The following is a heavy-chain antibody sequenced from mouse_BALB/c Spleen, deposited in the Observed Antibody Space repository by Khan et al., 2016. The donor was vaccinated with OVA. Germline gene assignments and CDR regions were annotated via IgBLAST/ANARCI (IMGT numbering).Heavy chain of an antibody. D-gene: IGHD2-3*01. Sequence: EVELVESGGGLVQPGGSRKLSCAASGFTFSGFGMHWVRQAPEKGLEWVAFISSGSNTIYYADTVKGRFTISRDNPKETLFLQMTSLRSEDTAMYFCARTGYYYFDYWGQGTTLTVSS. CDR2: ISSGSNTI. CDR1: GFTFSGFG. CDR3: ARTGYYYFDY. V-gene: IGHV5-17*02. J-gene: IGHJ2*01.